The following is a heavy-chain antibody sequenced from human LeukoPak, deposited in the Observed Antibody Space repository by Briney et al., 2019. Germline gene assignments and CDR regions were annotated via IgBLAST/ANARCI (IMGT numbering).Heavy chain of an antibody. V-gene: IGHV3-74*01. J-gene: IGHJ4*02. CDR2: IKGDGSST. CDR1: GFTFSNNW. CDR3: AKAEGYCSGTWCFRWFDW. Sequence: GGSLRLSCAASGFTFSNNWMHWVRQAPGKGLVWVSRIKGDGSSTDYADSVKGRFTISRDNAKNTLLLQMNSLRAEDTAVYYCAKAEGYCSGTWCFRWFDWWGQGTLVTVSS. D-gene: IGHD2-15*01.